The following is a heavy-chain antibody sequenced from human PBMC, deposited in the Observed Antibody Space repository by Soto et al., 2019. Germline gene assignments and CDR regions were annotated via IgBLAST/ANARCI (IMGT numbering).Heavy chain of an antibody. V-gene: IGHV3-21*01. CDR3: ARDHRGGPDLRSY. D-gene: IGHD3-16*01. CDR1: GFTFSSYS. CDR2: ISSSSSYI. J-gene: IGHJ4*01. Sequence: EVQLVESGGGLVKPGGSLRLSCAASGFTFSSYSMNWVRQAPGKGLEWVSSISSSSSYIYYADSVKGRFTISRDNAKNSLYLQMNSLRAEDTAVYYCARDHRGGPDLRSYWGHGTLVTVSS.